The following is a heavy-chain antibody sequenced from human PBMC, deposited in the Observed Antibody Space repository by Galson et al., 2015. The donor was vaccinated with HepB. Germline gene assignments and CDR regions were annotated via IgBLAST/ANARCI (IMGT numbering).Heavy chain of an antibody. V-gene: IGHV2-70*04. D-gene: IGHD6-13*01. J-gene: IGHJ4*02. Sequence: PALVKPTQTLTLTCTFSGFSLSTSGMRVSWIRQPPGKALEWLARIDWDDDKFYSTSLKTRLTISKDTSKNQVVLTMTNMDPVDTATYYCARVGGGAAAEGFYFDYWGQGTLVTVSS. CDR2: IDWDDDK. CDR3: ARVGGGAAAEGFYFDY. CDR1: GFSLSTSGMR.